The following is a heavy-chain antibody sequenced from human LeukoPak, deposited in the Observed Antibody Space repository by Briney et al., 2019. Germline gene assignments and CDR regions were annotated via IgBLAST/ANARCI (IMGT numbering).Heavy chain of an antibody. CDR1: GFTFSIYG. D-gene: IGHD6-19*01. V-gene: IGHV3-30*18. Sequence: GGSLRLSCAASGFTFSIYGMHWVRQAPGKGLEWVAVISYDGSNKYYADSVKGRFTISRDNSKNTLYLQMNSLRAEDTAVYYCAKVGSSGKGCMDVWGQGTTVTVSS. CDR3: AKVGSSGKGCMDV. CDR2: ISYDGSNK. J-gene: IGHJ6*02.